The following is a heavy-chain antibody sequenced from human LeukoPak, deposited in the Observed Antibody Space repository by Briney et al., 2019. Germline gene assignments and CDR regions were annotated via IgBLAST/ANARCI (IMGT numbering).Heavy chain of an antibody. Sequence: GTSVKVSCKASGFTFTSSAVQWVRQARGQRLEWIGWIVVGSGNTNYAQKFQERVTITRDMSTSTAYMELSSLRSEDTAVYYCAAVLLWFRESPAYYYMDVWGKGTTVTVSS. CDR1: GFTFTSSA. D-gene: IGHD3-10*01. CDR3: AAVLLWFRESPAYYYMDV. J-gene: IGHJ6*03. V-gene: IGHV1-58*01. CDR2: IVVGSGNT.